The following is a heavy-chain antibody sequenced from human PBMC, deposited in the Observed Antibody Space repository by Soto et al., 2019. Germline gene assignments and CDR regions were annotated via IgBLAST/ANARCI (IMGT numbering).Heavy chain of an antibody. Sequence: SDTLSLTCTVSGGSISSGGYYWSWIRQHPGKGLEWIGYIYYSGSTYYNPSLKSRVTISVDTSKNQFSLKLSSVTAADTAVYYCARDAGIAAAGTDYYYYGMDVWGQGTTVTVSS. CDR3: ARDAGIAAAGTDYYYYGMDV. CDR1: GGSISSGGYY. J-gene: IGHJ6*02. D-gene: IGHD6-13*01. CDR2: IYYSGST. V-gene: IGHV4-31*03.